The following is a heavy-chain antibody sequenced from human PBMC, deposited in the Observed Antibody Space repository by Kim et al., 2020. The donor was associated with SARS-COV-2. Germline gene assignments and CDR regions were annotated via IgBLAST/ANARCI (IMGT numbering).Heavy chain of an antibody. CDR2: ISSSSSTI. CDR3: ASLPAAAKV. Sequence: GGSLRLSCAASGFTFSSYSMNWVRQAPGKGLEWVSYISSSSSTIYYADSVKGRFTISRDNAKNSLYLQMNSLIDEDTAVYYWASLPAAAKVWGQGTMVTVSS. CDR1: GFTFSSYS. V-gene: IGHV3-48*02. J-gene: IGHJ3*01. D-gene: IGHD2-2*01.